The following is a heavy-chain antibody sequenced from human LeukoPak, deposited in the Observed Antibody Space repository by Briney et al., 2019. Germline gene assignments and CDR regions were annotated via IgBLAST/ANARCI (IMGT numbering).Heavy chain of an antibody. Sequence: PSETLSLTCTVSGGSISSSSYYWGWIRQPPGKGLEWIGCIYYSGSTYYNPSLKSRVTISVDTSKNQFSLKLSSVTAADTAVYYCARQTAYYDILTGYYPYYFDYWGQGTLVTVSS. J-gene: IGHJ4*02. CDR3: ARQTAYYDILTGYYPYYFDY. D-gene: IGHD3-9*01. CDR1: GGSISSSSYY. CDR2: IYYSGST. V-gene: IGHV4-39*01.